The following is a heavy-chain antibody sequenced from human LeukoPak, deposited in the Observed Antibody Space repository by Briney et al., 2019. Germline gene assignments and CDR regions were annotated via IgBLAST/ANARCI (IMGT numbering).Heavy chain of an antibody. Sequence: PSETLSLTCSVCGGSISRYYGSWIRQPPGKGVECIPYISVFGIINYPPPLKRRVPISLDTSKNQFSLKLSSVTAADTAVYYCAGHHPRNTVDFWGQGTLVTVSS. CDR2: ISVFGII. J-gene: IGHJ4*02. D-gene: IGHD2/OR15-2a*01. CDR3: AGHHPRNTVDF. CDR1: GGSISRYY. V-gene: IGHV4-59*08.